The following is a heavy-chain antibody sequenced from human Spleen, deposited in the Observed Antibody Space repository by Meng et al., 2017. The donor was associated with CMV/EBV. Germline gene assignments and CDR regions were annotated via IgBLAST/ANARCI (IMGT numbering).Heavy chain of an antibody. Sequence: VQLQQWGAGLLKPSETLSLTCAVYGGSFSGYYWSWIRQPPGKGLEWIGEINHSGSTNYNPSLKSRVTISVDTSKNQFSLKLSSVTAADTAVYYCARGDKYYYYGSGSHDYWGQGTLVTVSS. J-gene: IGHJ4*02. D-gene: IGHD3-10*01. CDR3: ARGDKYYYYGSGSHDY. CDR1: GGSFSGYY. CDR2: INHSGST. V-gene: IGHV4-34*01.